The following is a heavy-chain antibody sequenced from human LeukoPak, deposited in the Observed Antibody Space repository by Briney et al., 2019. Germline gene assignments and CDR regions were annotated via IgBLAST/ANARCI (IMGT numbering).Heavy chain of an antibody. V-gene: IGHV3-23*01. D-gene: IGHD3-22*01. Sequence: PGGSLRLSCAASGFTFSSYAMSWVRQAPGKGLEWVSAISGSGGSTYYADSVKGRFTISRDNSKNTLYLQMNSLRAEDTAVYYCARDTDYYDSSGYLWTHKGPPVVEGGGDYWGQGTLVTVSS. J-gene: IGHJ4*02. CDR3: ARDTDYYDSSGYLWTHKGPPVVEGGGDY. CDR2: ISGSGGST. CDR1: GFTFSSYA.